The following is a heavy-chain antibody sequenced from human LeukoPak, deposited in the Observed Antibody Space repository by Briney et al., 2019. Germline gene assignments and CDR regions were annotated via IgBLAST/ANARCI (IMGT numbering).Heavy chain of an antibody. D-gene: IGHD3-9*01. CDR1: GGTFSSYA. Sequence: ASVKVSCEASGGTFSSYAISWVRQAPGQGLEWIGGIIPVFGTAIYAQRFQGRVTVTTDESTNTAYMELSSLRSEDTAVYYCASWVDDNAFHIWSQGTMVTVSS. J-gene: IGHJ3*02. CDR3: ASWVDDNAFHI. V-gene: IGHV1-69*05. CDR2: IIPVFGTA.